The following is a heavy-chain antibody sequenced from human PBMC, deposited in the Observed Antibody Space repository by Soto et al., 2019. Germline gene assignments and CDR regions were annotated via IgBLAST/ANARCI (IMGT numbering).Heavy chain of an antibody. CDR2: IFYSGST. D-gene: IGHD3-9*01. V-gene: IGHV4-59*08. CDR3: ARHRGTISLTDY. Sequence: SETLSLTCNVSGGSISSYYWGWIRQPPGKGLEWIGYIFYSGSTNYNPSLKSRVTISVDTSKNQFSLKLSSVTAADTALYYFARHRGTISLTDYWGQGTLVTVSS. CDR1: GGSISSYY. J-gene: IGHJ4*02.